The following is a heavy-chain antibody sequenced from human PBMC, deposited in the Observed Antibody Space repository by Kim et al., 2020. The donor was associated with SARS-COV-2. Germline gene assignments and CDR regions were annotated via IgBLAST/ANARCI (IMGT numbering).Heavy chain of an antibody. J-gene: IGHJ4*02. CDR1: GFTFDDYT. CDR3: AKDIGYGAVAGNNPDY. V-gene: IGHV3-43*01. CDR2: ISWDGGST. D-gene: IGHD6-19*01. Sequence: GGSLRLSCAASGFTFDDYTMHWVRQAPGKGLEWVSLISWDGGSTYYADSVKGRFTISRDNSKNSLYLQMNSLRTEDTALYYCAKDIGYGAVAGNNPDYWGQGTLVTVSS.